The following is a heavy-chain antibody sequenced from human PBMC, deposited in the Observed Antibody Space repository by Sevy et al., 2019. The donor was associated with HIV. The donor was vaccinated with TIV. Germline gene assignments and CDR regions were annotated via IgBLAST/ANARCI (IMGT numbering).Heavy chain of an antibody. CDR2: IKQDGSEK. J-gene: IGHJ6*02. V-gene: IGHV3-7*03. CDR1: GFTFSSYW. CDR3: ARSREAPTVTTRFWYYYYGMDV. D-gene: IGHD4-4*01. Sequence: GGSLRLSCAASGFTFSSYWMSWVRQAPGKGLEWVANIKQDGSEKYYVDSLKGRFTISRDNAKNSLYLQMNSLRAEDTAVYYCARSREAPTVTTRFWYYYYGMDVWGQGTTVTVSS.